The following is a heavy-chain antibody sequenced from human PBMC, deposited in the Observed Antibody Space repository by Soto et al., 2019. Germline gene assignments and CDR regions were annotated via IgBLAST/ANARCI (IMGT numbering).Heavy chain of an antibody. CDR2: IYWDDDK. V-gene: IGHV2-5*02. CDR3: AHVLVVEANDLMDV. J-gene: IGHJ6*02. Sequence: GSGPTLVNHTQTLTLTCTFSGFSLSTSGVGVGWIRQPPGKALEWLALIYWDDDKRYSPSLTSRLTITKDTSKNQVVLTMTNMDPVDTAIYYCAHVLVVEANDLMDVCSQGTTVIVSS. CDR1: GFSLSTSGVG. D-gene: IGHD2-15*01.